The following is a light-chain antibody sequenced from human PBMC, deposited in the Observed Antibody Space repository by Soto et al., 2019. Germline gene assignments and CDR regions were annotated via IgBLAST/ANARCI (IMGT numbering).Light chain of an antibody. CDR2: DVG. CDR3: CSFTSSNLYV. J-gene: IGLJ1*01. Sequence: QSALTQPASVSGSPGQSITISCTGTSSDVGGYNYVSWYQLHPGEAPKVMIYDVGDRPSGVSNRFSGSKSGNTASLTISGLQAEDEADYYCCSFTSSNLYVFGTGTKVTVL. CDR1: SSDVGGYNY. V-gene: IGLV2-14*03.